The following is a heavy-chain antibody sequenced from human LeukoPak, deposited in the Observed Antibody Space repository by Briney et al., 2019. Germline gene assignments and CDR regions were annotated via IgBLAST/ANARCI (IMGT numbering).Heavy chain of an antibody. CDR2: ISYDGSNK. Sequence: GGSLRLSCAASGFTFSSYAMHWVRQAPGKGLEWVAVISYDGSNKYYADSVKGRFTISRDNSKNTLYLQMNSLRAEDTAVYYCARDLSRYCSSTSCYQSGDYWGQGTLVTVSS. D-gene: IGHD2-2*01. J-gene: IGHJ4*02. CDR1: GFTFSSYA. V-gene: IGHV3-30-3*01. CDR3: ARDLSRYCSSTSCYQSGDY.